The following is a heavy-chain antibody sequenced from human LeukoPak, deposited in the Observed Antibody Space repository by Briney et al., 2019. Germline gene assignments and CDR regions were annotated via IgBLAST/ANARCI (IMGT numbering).Heavy chain of an antibody. Sequence: SETLSLTCTVSGGSISNSRYYWGWIRQPPGKGLEWIGSIYYSGSTYYNPSLKSRVTISVDASKNQFSLKLSSVTAAEKAVYYCAKVAVAGTGNDAFDIWGQGTMVTVSS. CDR1: GGSISNSRYY. CDR3: AKVAVAGTGNDAFDI. D-gene: IGHD6-19*01. V-gene: IGHV4-39*01. CDR2: IYYSGST. J-gene: IGHJ3*02.